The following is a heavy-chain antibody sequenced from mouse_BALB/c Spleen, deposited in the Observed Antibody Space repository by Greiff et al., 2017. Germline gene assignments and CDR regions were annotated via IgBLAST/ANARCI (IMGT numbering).Heavy chain of an antibody. Sequence: VQLQQSGAELVRPGALVKLSCKASGFNIKDYYMHWVKQRPEQGLEWIGWIDPENGNTIYDPKFQGKASITADTSSNTAYLQLSSLTSEDTAVYYCARWDYGNYADYWGQGTTLTVSS. CDR3: ARWDYGNYADY. CDR2: IDPENGNT. J-gene: IGHJ2*01. D-gene: IGHD2-1*01. CDR1: GFNIKDYY. V-gene: IGHV14-1*02.